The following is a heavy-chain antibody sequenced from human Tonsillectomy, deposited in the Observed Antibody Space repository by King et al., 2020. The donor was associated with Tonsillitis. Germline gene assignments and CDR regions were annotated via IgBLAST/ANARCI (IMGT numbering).Heavy chain of an antibody. J-gene: IGHJ4*02. CDR3: AKGGIIAARPSSSVRGYFDY. CDR2: ISWNSGSI. CDR1: GFTFDDYA. Sequence: QLVQSGGGLVQPGRSLRLSCAASGFTFDDYAMHWVRQAPGKGLEWVSGISWNSGSIGYADSVKGRFTISRDNAKNSLYLQMNSLRAEDTALYYCAKGGIIAARPSSSVRGYFDYWGQGTLVTVSS. V-gene: IGHV3-9*01. D-gene: IGHD6-6*01.